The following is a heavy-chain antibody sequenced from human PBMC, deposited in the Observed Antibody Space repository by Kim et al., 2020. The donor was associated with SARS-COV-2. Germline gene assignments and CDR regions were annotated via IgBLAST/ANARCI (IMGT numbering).Heavy chain of an antibody. CDR2: RNSGTI. J-gene: IGHJ4*02. Sequence: RNSGTIYYANYVKGRFTISRDNAKSSLYLQMSSLRAEDTAVYYCARESGKWGQGTLVTVSS. V-gene: IGHV3-48*01. CDR3: ARESGK.